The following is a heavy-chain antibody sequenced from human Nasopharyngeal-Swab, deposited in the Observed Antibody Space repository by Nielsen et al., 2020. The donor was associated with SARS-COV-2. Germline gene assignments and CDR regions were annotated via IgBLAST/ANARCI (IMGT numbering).Heavy chain of an antibody. V-gene: IGHV1-18*01. CDR2: ISAYNGNT. CDR3: ARDVGYRRSWFLYYYYGMDV. CDR1: VYTYTSNG. J-gene: IGHJ6*02. D-gene: IGHD6-13*01. Sequence: TVSCQAPVYTYTSNGISWLRHATGQGIEWMGWISAYNGNTNYAPKLQGRVTMTTDTAPSNAYKMLVRLRSDDTAVYYCARDVGYRRSWFLYYYYGMDVWGQGTTVTVSS.